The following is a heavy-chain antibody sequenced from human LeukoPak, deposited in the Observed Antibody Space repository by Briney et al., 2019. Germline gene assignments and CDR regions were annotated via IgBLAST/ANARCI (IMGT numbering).Heavy chain of an antibody. D-gene: IGHD1-26*01. V-gene: IGHV4-59*08. CDR1: GDSISGYY. CDR2: TYYSGST. Sequence: SETLSLTCTVSGDSISGYYWSWIRQPPGKGLEWIGYTYYSGSTNYNPSLKSRVTISVDTSKNQFSLKLSSVTAADTAVYYCARPGSYSDYWGQGTLVTVSS. J-gene: IGHJ4*02. CDR3: ARPGSYSDY.